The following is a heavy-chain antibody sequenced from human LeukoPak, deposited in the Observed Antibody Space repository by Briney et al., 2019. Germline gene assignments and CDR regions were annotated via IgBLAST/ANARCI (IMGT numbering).Heavy chain of an antibody. J-gene: IGHJ6*03. V-gene: IGHV1-8*01. Sequence: ASVKVSCKASGYTFTSYDINWVRQATGQGLEWMGWMNPNSGNTGSAQKFQGRVTMTRNTSISTAYMELSSLRSEDTAVYYCARGKRAWYQVLRGYNYYMDVWGKGTTVTISS. CDR1: GYTFTSYD. CDR2: MNPNSGNT. D-gene: IGHD2-2*01. CDR3: ARGKRAWYQVLRGYNYYMDV.